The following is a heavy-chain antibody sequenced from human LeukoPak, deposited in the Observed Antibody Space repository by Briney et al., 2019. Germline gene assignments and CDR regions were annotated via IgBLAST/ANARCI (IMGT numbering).Heavy chain of an antibody. CDR3: ARRDSTGYYQY. J-gene: IGHJ4*02. V-gene: IGHV4-39*07. CDR2: IYYGGST. Sequence: SETLSLTCTVSGGSISSSDYYWGWIRQPPGKGLEWIGSIYYGGSTYYNPSLRSRVTISVDTSKNQLSLKLSSVTAADTAVYYCARRDSTGYYQYWGQGTLVTVSS. CDR1: GGSISSSDYY. D-gene: IGHD3-22*01.